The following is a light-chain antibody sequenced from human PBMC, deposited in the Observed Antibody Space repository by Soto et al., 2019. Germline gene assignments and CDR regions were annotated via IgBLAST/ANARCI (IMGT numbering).Light chain of an antibody. Sequence: EIQMTQSPSTLSASVGDRVTITCRASQSVSSWLAWHQQKPVKAPKLLIYTASSLESGVPSTFSGSGSGTEFPLTISSLQPDDFATYYCQQYNSYRAFGQGTNVDI. V-gene: IGKV1-5*03. J-gene: IGKJ1*01. CDR1: QSVSSW. CDR2: TAS. CDR3: QQYNSYRA.